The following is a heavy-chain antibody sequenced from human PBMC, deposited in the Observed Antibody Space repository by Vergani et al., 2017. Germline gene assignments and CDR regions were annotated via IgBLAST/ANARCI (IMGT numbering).Heavy chain of an antibody. D-gene: IGHD3-22*01. J-gene: IGHJ3*02. CDR2: VFHSGSA. V-gene: IGHV4-38-2*02. Sequence: QVQLQESGPGLVKPSETLSLTCSVSGYSISRGYYWGWIRQPPGKGLEWIATVFHSGSAYYNPSLRRRVTISVETSKNQFSLRLTTLTAADTAVYYCARVLVEYDSSGYYYPVAAFDIWGQGTMVTVSS. CDR1: GYSISRGYY. CDR3: ARVLVEYDSSGYYYPVAAFDI.